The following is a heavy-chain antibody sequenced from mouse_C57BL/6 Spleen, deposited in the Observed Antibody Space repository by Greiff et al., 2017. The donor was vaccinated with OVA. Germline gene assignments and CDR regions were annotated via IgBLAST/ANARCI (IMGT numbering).Heavy chain of an antibody. D-gene: IGHD1-1*01. CDR2: IYPGSGNT. CDR1: GYTFTDYY. CDR3: ARSGTTVVVPFDY. V-gene: IGHV1-76*01. Sequence: VQGVESGAELVRPGASVKLSCKASGYTFTDYYINWVKQRPGQGLEWIARIYPGSGNTYYNEKFKGKATLTAEKSSSTAYMQLSSLTSEDSAVYFCARSGTTVVVPFDYWGQGTTLTVSS. J-gene: IGHJ2*01.